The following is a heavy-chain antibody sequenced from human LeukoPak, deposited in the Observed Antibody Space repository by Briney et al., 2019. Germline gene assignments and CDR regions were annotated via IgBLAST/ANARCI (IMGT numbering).Heavy chain of an antibody. D-gene: IGHD3-3*01. Sequence: SETLSLTCTVSGGSISSYYWSWIRQPPGKGLEWIGYIYYSGSTNYNPSLKSRVTISVDTSKNQFSLKLSSVTAADTAVYYCARVITYYDFWSGYYRPDYYYYYMDVWGKGTTVTVSS. CDR2: IYYSGST. CDR3: ARVITYYDFWSGYYRPDYYYYYMDV. CDR1: GGSISSYY. J-gene: IGHJ6*03. V-gene: IGHV4-59*12.